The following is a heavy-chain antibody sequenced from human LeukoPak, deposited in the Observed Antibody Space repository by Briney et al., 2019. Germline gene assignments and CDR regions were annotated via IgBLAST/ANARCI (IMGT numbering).Heavy chain of an antibody. Sequence: SETLSLTCTVSGGSISSYYWRWIRQPPGKGLEWIGYIYYSGSTNYNPSLKSRVTISVDTSKNQFSLKLSSVTAADTAVYYCARLGYYDSSGYNYWGQGTLVTVSS. J-gene: IGHJ4*02. CDR1: GGSISSYY. CDR2: IYYSGST. V-gene: IGHV4-59*08. D-gene: IGHD3-22*01. CDR3: ARLGYYDSSGYNY.